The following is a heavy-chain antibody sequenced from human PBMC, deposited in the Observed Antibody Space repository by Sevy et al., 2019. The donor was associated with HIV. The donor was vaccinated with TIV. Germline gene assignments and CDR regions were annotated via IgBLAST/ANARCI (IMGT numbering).Heavy chain of an antibody. CDR2: FYTGSKT. CDR1: GFPVSSSY. J-gene: IGHJ6*02. Sequence: GGSLRLSCAVSGFPVSSSYMNWVRQAPGKWLEWVSVFYTGSKTDYADSVKGRFTMSRDNSKNTLYLQMNGLRAEDTAVYYCARDKNAYYYGLDVWGQRTTVTVSS. V-gene: IGHV3-53*01. CDR3: ARDKNAYYYGLDV.